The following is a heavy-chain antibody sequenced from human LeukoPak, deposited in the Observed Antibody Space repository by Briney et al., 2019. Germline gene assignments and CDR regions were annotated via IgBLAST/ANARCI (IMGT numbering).Heavy chain of an antibody. Sequence: ASVKVCCKASGYTFTGYYMHWVRQAPGQGLEWMGWINPNSGGTNYAQKFQGRVTMTRDTSISTAYMELSRLRSDDTAVYYCARIRSRIEGAFDGDYWGQGTLVTVSS. CDR1: GYTFTGYY. D-gene: IGHD1-26*01. J-gene: IGHJ4*02. CDR3: ARIRSRIEGAFDGDY. CDR2: INPNSGGT. V-gene: IGHV1-2*02.